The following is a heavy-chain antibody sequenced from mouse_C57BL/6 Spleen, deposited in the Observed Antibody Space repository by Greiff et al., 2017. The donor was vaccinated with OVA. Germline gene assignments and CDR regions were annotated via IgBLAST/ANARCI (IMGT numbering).Heavy chain of an antibody. CDR1: GYTFTSYW. Sequence: QVQLQQPGAELVKPGASVKLSCKASGYTFTSYWMQWVKQRPGQGLEWIGEIDPSDSYTNYNQKFKGKATLTVDTSSSTAYMQLSSLTSEDSAVYYCARWGTVVSWGQGTLVTVSA. CDR3: ARWGTVVS. V-gene: IGHV1-50*01. D-gene: IGHD1-1*01. CDR2: IDPSDSYT. J-gene: IGHJ3*01.